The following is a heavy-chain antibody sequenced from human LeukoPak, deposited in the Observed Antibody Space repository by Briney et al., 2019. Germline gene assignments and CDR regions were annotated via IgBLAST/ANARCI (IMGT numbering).Heavy chain of an antibody. Sequence: GGSLRLSCAASGFTVSSNYMSWVRQAPGKGLEWVSVIYSGGSTYYADSVKGRFTISRDNSKNTLYLQMNSLRAEDTAVYYCAREKLAAAGTQFDYWGQGTLVTVSS. J-gene: IGHJ4*02. D-gene: IGHD6-13*01. CDR2: IYSGGST. V-gene: IGHV3-66*02. CDR1: GFTVSSNY. CDR3: AREKLAAAGTQFDY.